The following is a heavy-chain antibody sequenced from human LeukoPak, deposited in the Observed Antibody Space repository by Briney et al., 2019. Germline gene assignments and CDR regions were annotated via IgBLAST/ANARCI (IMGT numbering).Heavy chain of an antibody. CDR3: AREPTSGREPTSGRPLDY. D-gene: IGHD5-12*01. V-gene: IGHV4-31*03. Sequence: SQTLSLTCTVSGGSISSGGYYWSWIRQHPGKGLEWIGYIYYSGSTYYNPSLKSRVTISVDTSKNQFSLKLTSVTAADTAVYYCAREPTSGREPTSGRPLDYWGQGTLVTVSS. J-gene: IGHJ4*02. CDR1: GGSISSGGYY. CDR2: IYYSGST.